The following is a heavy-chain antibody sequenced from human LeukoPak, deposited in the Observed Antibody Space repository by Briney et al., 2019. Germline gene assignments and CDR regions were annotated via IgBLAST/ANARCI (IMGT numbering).Heavy chain of an antibody. CDR3: ARAGDSSGYYEGWSDP. CDR2: IYYSGST. J-gene: IGHJ5*02. CDR1: GGSISSSSYY. D-gene: IGHD3-22*01. Sequence: SETLSLTCTVSGGSISSSSYYWGWIRQPPGKGLEWIGSIYYSGSTYYNPSLKSRVTISVDTSKNQFSLKLSSVTAADTAVYYCARAGDSSGYYEGWSDPWGQGTLVTVSS. V-gene: IGHV4-39*07.